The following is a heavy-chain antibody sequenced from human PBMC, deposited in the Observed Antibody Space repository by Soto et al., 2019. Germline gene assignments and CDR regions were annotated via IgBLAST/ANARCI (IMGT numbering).Heavy chain of an antibody. J-gene: IGHJ6*02. D-gene: IGHD6-6*01. V-gene: IGHV6-1*01. Sequence: PSQTLSLTCAISGGSVSSNSGAWNWIRQSPSRGLEWLGRTYYRSKWYNDFAVSVKSRITINPDTSKNQFSLQLNSVTPEDTAVYYCVRQYRDSQYYSGLDVWGQGTTVTVSS. CDR3: VRQYRDSQYYSGLDV. CDR2: TYYRSKWYN. CDR1: GGSVSSNSGA.